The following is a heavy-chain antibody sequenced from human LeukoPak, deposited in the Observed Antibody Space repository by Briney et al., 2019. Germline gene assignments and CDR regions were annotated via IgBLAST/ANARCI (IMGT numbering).Heavy chain of an antibody. J-gene: IGHJ4*02. Sequence: ASVKVSCKASGYTFTGYYMHWVRQAPGQGLEWMGWINPNSGGTNYAQKFQGRVTMTRDTSISTAYMELSRLRSDDTAVYYCAIHYGSGSYYASFDYWGQGTLVTVSS. CDR2: INPNSGGT. D-gene: IGHD3-10*01. CDR3: AIHYGSGSYYASFDY. CDR1: GYTFTGYY. V-gene: IGHV1-2*02.